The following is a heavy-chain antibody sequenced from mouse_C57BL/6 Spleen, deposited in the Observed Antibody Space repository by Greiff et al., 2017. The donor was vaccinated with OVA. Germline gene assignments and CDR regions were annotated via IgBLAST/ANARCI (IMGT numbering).Heavy chain of an antibody. CDR1: GYTFTSYG. CDR3: ARFHYYGSSYEFAY. V-gene: IGHV1-81*01. J-gene: IGHJ3*01. D-gene: IGHD1-1*01. CDR2: IYPRSGNT. Sequence: VHLVESGAELARPGASVKLSCKASGYTFTSYGISWVKQRTGQGLEWIGEIYPRSGNTYYNEKFKGKATLTADKSSSTAYMELRSLTSEDSAVYFCARFHYYGSSYEFAYWGQGTLVTVSA.